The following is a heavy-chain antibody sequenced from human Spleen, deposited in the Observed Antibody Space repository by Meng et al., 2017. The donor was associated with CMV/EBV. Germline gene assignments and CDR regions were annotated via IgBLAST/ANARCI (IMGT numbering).Heavy chain of an antibody. V-gene: IGHV4-4*02. CDR3: AREGYSSSPWAFDI. CDR2: IYHSGST. D-gene: IGHD6-6*01. CDR1: GGSISSSNW. Sequence: SGGSISSSNWWSWVRQPPGKGLEWIGEIYHSGSTNYNPSLKSRVTISVDKSKNQFSLKLSSVTAADTAVYYCAREGYSSSPWAFDIWGQGTMVTVSS. J-gene: IGHJ3*02.